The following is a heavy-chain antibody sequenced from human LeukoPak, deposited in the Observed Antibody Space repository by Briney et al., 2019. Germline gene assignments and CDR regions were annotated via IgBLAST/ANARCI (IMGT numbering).Heavy chain of an antibody. CDR1: GYTFTGYY. CDR3: ARGGPNYYDSSGAYYYYMDV. Sequence: ASVKVSCKASGYTFTGYYMHWVRQAPGQGLEWMGWINPNSGGTNYAQKFQGRVTMTRDTSISTAYMELSRLRSDDTAVYYCARGGPNYYDSSGAYYYYMDVWGKGTTVTVSS. D-gene: IGHD3-22*01. CDR2: INPNSGGT. V-gene: IGHV1-2*02. J-gene: IGHJ6*03.